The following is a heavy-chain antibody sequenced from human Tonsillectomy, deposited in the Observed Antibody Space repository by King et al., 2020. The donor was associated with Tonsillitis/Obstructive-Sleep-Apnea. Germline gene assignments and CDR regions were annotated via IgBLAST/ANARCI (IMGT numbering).Heavy chain of an antibody. CDR3: ARGIKYCSSTSGYLNWFDP. V-gene: IGHV4-34*01. D-gene: IGHD2-2*01. Sequence: VQLQQWGAGLLKPSETLSLTCAVYGGSFSGYYWSWIRQPPGKGLEWSGASNYSGSTNYNPSPESRVTISLDTSKNHFSLELSSVTAADTAVYYCARGIKYCSSTSGYLNWFDPWGQGTLVTVSS. J-gene: IGHJ5*02. CDR1: GGSFSGYY. CDR2: SNYSGST.